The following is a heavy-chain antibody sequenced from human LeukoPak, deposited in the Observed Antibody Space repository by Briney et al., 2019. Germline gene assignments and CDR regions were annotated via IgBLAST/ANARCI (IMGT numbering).Heavy chain of an antibody. D-gene: IGHD6-6*01. CDR2: INPNSGST. V-gene: IGHV1-2*02. CDR3: ARAPVVDQQLVSF. CDR1: GYSFAGYY. Sequence: ASVKVYCKASGYSFAGYYLHWVRQAPGQGLEWMGWINPNSGSTNYAQKFQGRVAMTRDTSISTAYMELTSLRSDDTAVYYCARAPVVDQQLVSFWGQGTLVTVSS. J-gene: IGHJ4*02.